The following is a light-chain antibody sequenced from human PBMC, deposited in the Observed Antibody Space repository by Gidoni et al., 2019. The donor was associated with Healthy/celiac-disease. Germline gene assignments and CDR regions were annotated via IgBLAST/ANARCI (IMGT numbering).Light chain of an antibody. V-gene: IGKV1-39*01. CDR3: QQSYGTPPT. CDR2: AAS. J-gene: IGKJ2*01. Sequence: DIQMTQSPSSLSASVGDRVTITCRASQSISSYLNWYQQKPGKAPKLLIYAASSLQSGVPSRFSGSGSGTDFTLTISSLQPEDFATCYCQQSYGTPPTFGQGTKLEIK. CDR1: QSISSY.